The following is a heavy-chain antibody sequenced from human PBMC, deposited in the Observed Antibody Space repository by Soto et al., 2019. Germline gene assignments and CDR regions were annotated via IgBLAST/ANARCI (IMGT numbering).Heavy chain of an antibody. D-gene: IGHD1-1*01. J-gene: IGHJ6*02. CDR3: ARELPQRQGRNMDV. Sequence: SETLSLTCTVAGGSMASGDQYWTWIRHRPGEGLEWFGYINHRGSLYYNPSLKSRVSMSVDTTKNQFSLNLSSVTAADTAVYYCARELPQRQGRNMDVWGQGTTVTVSS. CDR1: GGSMASGDQY. V-gene: IGHV4-31*03. CDR2: INHRGSL.